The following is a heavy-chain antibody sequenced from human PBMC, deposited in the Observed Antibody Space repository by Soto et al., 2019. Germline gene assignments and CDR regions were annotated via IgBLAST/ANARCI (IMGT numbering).Heavy chain of an antibody. D-gene: IGHD5-18*01. J-gene: IGHJ4*02. CDR2: IYYSGST. Sequence: ETLSLTCTVSGGSISSYYWSWIRQPPGKGLEWIGYIYYSGSTNYNPSLKSRVTISVDTSKNQFSLKLSSVTAADTAVYYCARDRYSYGYYFDYWGQGTLVTVSS. CDR3: ARDRYSYGYYFDY. CDR1: GGSISSYY. V-gene: IGHV4-59*01.